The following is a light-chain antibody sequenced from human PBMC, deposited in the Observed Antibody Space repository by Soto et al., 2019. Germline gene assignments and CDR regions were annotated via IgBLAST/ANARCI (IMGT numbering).Light chain of an antibody. CDR1: QSVSSSS. V-gene: IGKV3-20*01. J-gene: IGKJ1*01. CDR2: EAS. CDR3: QQYRT. Sequence: IVLTRSPGTLSLSPGERANLSCRASQSVSSSSLAWYQQNPGQAPRLLIYEASSRATGIPDRFSGSGSGTDFTLTISRLEPEDFAVYYCQQYRTLGQGTKVDIK.